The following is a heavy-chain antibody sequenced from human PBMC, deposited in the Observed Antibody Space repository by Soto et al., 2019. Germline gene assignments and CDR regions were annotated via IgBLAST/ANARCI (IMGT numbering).Heavy chain of an antibody. CDR2: IYHSGGT. V-gene: IGHV4-61*01. J-gene: IGHJ4*02. D-gene: IGHD1-26*01. CDR3: ARVSGSYYHVYYFDY. Sequence: SETLSLTCTVSGGSVTSGSYYWGWIRQPPGKGLEWIGYIYHSGGTNYNPSLKSRVTISVETSKNQFSLKLSSVTAADTAVYYCARVSGSYYHVYYFDYWGQGTLVTVSS. CDR1: GGSVTSGSYY.